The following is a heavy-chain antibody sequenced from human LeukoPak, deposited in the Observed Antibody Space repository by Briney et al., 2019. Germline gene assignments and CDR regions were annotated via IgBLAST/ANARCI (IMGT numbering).Heavy chain of an antibody. CDR3: AREPASGD. J-gene: IGHJ4*02. Sequence: GGSLRLSCAASGFTVSSTYMNWVRQAPGKGLEWVSAIYSGGSTYYADSVKGRFTISRHNSKNTLYLQMNSLRAEDTAVYYCAREPASGDWGQGTLVTVSS. CDR1: GFTVSSTY. CDR2: IYSGGST. V-gene: IGHV3-53*04. D-gene: IGHD2-2*01.